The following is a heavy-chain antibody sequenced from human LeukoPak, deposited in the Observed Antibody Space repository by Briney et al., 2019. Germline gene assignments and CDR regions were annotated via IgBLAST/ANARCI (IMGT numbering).Heavy chain of an antibody. V-gene: IGHV3-23*01. CDR2: ISGSGGST. Sequence: PGGSLRLSCIASGITFRMYAMNWVRQTPGKGLEWVSTISGSGGSTFYADSVKGRFTISRDNSKNTLYLQMNTLRGEDTALYYCAREIITQSDRANPAAHGTLVTASS. CDR1: GITFRMYA. J-gene: IGHJ5*02. CDR3: AREIITQSDRANP. D-gene: IGHD3-10*01.